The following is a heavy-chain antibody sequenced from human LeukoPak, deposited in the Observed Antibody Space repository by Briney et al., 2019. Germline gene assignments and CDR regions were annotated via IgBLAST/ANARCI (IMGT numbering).Heavy chain of an antibody. J-gene: IGHJ3*02. D-gene: IGHD3-9*01. CDR3: ARDSYYDILTGLVQDAFDI. CDR2: INPNSGGK. Sequence: ASVKVSCKASGYTFTCYYMHLMRQAPGQGLEWMGWINPNSGGKNYAQKFQGRVTMTRDTSISTVYMEMSRLRSDDTAVYYCARDSYYDILTGLVQDAFDIWGQGTMVTVSS. V-gene: IGHV1-2*02. CDR1: GYTFTCYY.